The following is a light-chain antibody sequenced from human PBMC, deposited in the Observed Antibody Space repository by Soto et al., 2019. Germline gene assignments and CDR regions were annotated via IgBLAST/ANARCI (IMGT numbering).Light chain of an antibody. J-gene: IGKJ5*01. CDR3: QFYGSSLIT. V-gene: IGKV3-20*01. CDR1: QSVGNNF. CDR2: DAS. Sequence: PVERATLSCRASQSVGNNFLAWYQQKPGQAPTLLIYDASSRASGLPDRFSGSGSGTDFTLTISRLEPEDFAIYYCQFYGSSLITFGQGTRLEIK.